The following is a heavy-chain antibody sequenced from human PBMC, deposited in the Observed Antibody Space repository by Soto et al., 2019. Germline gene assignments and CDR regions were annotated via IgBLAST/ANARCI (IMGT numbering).Heavy chain of an antibody. D-gene: IGHD4-4*01. J-gene: IGHJ6*02. CDR1: GYTFTSYD. CDR3: ARVTVTTSHYYYYGMDV. CDR2: MNPNSGNT. Sequence: QVQLVQSGAEVKKPGASVKVSCKASGYTFTSYDINSVRQATGQGLEWMGWMNPNSGNTGYAQKFQGRVTMTRNTSISTAYMELSSLRSEDTAVYYCARVTVTTSHYYYYGMDVWGQGTTVTVSS. V-gene: IGHV1-8*01.